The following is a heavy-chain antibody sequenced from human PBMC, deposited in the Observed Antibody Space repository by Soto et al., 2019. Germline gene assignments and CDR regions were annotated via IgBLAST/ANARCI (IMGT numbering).Heavy chain of an antibody. D-gene: IGHD3-22*01. J-gene: IGHJ5*02. Sequence: EVQLVESGGGLVQPGGSLKLSCAASGFTFSNYWMHWVRQAPGKGLVWVSRIESDGSSTSYADSVKGRFTISRDNAKNTLYLQMNSLRAEDTAVYYCARRFRDSSGYYPFDPWGQGTLVTVSS. CDR2: IESDGSST. V-gene: IGHV3-74*01. CDR1: GFTFSNYW. CDR3: ARRFRDSSGYYPFDP.